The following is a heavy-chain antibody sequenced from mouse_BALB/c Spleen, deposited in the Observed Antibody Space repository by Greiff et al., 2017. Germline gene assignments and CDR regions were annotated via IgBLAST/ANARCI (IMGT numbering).Heavy chain of an antibody. J-gene: IGHJ4*01. CDR2: INSNGGST. CDR1: GFTFSSYG. CDR3: ASYYAPYYYAMDY. V-gene: IGHV5-6-3*01. Sequence: VKLVESGGGLVQPGGSLKLSCAASGFTFSSYGMSWVRQTPDKRLELVATINSNGGSTYYPDSVKGRFTISRDNAKNTLYLQMSSLKSEDTAMYYCASYYAPYYYAMDYWGQGTSVTVSS. D-gene: IGHD1-1*02.